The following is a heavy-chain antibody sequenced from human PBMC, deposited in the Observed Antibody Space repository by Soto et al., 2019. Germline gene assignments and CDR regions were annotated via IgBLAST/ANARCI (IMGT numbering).Heavy chain of an antibody. CDR2: INHSGST. Sequence: PSETLSLTCAVYGGSFSGYYWSWIRQPPGKGLEWIGEINHSGSTNYNPSLKIRVTISVDTSKNQFSLKLSSVTAADTAVYYCARGAPRWIQLWFYYYGMDVWAKGPRSPSP. D-gene: IGHD5-18*01. CDR3: ARGAPRWIQLWFYYYGMDV. J-gene: IGHJ6*02. CDR1: GGSFSGYY. V-gene: IGHV4-34*01.